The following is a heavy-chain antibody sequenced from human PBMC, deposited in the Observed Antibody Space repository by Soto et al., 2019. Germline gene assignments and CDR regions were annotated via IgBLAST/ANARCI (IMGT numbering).Heavy chain of an antibody. Sequence: PGGSLRLSCAASGFTFSSYALSWVRQAPGKGLEWASGISGSDGSTYYADSVKGRFTISRDNSKNTLYLQMNSLRVEDTAVYYCAKGGTNVWGYFDYWGQGMLVTVSS. J-gene: IGHJ4*02. D-gene: IGHD2-8*01. V-gene: IGHV3-23*01. CDR1: GFTFSSYA. CDR3: AKGGTNVWGYFDY. CDR2: ISGSDGST.